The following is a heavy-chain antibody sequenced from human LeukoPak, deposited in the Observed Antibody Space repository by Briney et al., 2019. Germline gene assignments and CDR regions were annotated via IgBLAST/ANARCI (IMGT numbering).Heavy chain of an antibody. CDR1: GYSFTAYC. Sequence: ASVKVSCKASGYSFTAYCIHWVRQAPGQGLEWMGWINPKSPGTNYAQNFQGRVTTTRDTSISTAYMELSSLTSDDTAVYYCARDPAQSYYTDVWGIGTTVTVSS. CDR3: ARDPAQSYYTDV. J-gene: IGHJ6*03. CDR2: INPKSPGT. V-gene: IGHV1-2*02.